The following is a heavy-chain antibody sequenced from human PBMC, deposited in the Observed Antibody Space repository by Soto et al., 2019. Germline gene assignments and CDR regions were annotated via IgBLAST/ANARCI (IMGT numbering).Heavy chain of an antibody. CDR3: ARRAGYCSSTSCFTPYNWFDP. V-gene: IGHV1-69*13. CDR2: IIPIFGTA. Sequence: ASVKVSCKASGGTFSSYAISWVRQAPGQGLEWMGGIIPIFGTANYAQKFQGRVTITADESTSTAYMELSSLRSEDTAVYYCARRAGYCSSTSCFTPYNWFDPWGQGTLVTVSS. D-gene: IGHD2-2*01. CDR1: GGTFSSYA. J-gene: IGHJ5*02.